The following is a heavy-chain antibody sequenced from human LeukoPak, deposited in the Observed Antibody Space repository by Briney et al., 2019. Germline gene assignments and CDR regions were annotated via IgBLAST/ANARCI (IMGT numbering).Heavy chain of an antibody. Sequence: GGSLRLSCAASGVTFDDYAMHGVRHAPGEGVEWGSGISWNSGSIVYADSVKGRFTISRDNAKNSLYLQMNSLRAEDTALYYCAKDIGSYGYFDYWGQGTLVTVSS. J-gene: IGHJ4*02. CDR2: ISWNSGSI. CDR3: AKDIGSYGYFDY. D-gene: IGHD5-18*01. V-gene: IGHV3-9*01. CDR1: GVTFDDYA.